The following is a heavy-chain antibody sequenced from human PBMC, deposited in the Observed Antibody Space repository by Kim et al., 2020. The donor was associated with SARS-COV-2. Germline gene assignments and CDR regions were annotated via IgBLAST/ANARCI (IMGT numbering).Heavy chain of an antibody. CDR3: TRAKDIVVVPAAFYFDY. CDR1: GFTFGDYA. D-gene: IGHD2-2*01. V-gene: IGHV3-49*03. J-gene: IGHJ4*02. CDR2: IRSKAYGGTT. Sequence: GGSLRLSCTASGFTFGDYAMSWFRQAPGKGLEWVGFIRSKAYGGTTEYAASVKGRFTISRDDSKSIAYLQMNSLKTEDTAVYYCTRAKDIVVVPAAFYFDYWGQGTLVTVSS.